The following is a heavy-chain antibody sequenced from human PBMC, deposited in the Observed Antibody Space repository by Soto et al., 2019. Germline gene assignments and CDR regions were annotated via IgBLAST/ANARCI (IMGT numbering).Heavy chain of an antibody. CDR2: IYYSGST. D-gene: IGHD3-22*01. CDR1: GGSISSGGYY. Sequence: SETLSLTCTVSGGSISSGGYYWSWIRQHPGKGLEWIGYIYYSGSTYYNPSLKSRVTISVDTSKNQFSLKLSSVTAADTAVYYCARDRHYYDSSGYYYEVIDYWGQGTLVT. J-gene: IGHJ4*02. V-gene: IGHV4-31*03. CDR3: ARDRHYYDSSGYYYEVIDY.